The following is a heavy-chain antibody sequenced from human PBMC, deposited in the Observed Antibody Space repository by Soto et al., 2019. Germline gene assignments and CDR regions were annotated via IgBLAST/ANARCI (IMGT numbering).Heavy chain of an antibody. CDR2: ISGSGGST. CDR3: SRGVTKRYYYGMDV. Sequence: PGGSLRLSCAASGFTFSSYGMHWVRQAPGKGLEWVSAISGSGGSTYYADSVKGRFTISRDNSKNTLYLQMNSLRAEDTAVYYCSRGVTKRYYYGMDVWGQGTTVTVSS. D-gene: IGHD1-1*01. CDR1: GFTFSSYG. J-gene: IGHJ6*02. V-gene: IGHV3-23*01.